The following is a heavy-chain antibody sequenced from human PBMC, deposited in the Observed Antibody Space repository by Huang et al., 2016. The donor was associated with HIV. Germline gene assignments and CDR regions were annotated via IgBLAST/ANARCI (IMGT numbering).Heavy chain of an antibody. D-gene: IGHD6-19*01. CDR1: GGSISSSSYY. J-gene: IGHJ6*02. CDR2: IYYRGNT. CDR3: ARHGRVAGHYYNNMDV. V-gene: IGHV4-39*01. Sequence: LQLQESGPGLVKSSETLSLICTVSGGSISSSSYYWGWIRQPPGKGPEWIGSIYYRGNTSYNPPLKSRVTISVDTSKNQFSLKVNSVTAADTAVYYCARHGRVAGHYYNNMDVWGRGTTVTVSS.